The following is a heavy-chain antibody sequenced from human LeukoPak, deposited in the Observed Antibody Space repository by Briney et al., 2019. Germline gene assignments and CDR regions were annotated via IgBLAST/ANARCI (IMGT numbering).Heavy chain of an antibody. CDR1: GGTFSSYA. D-gene: IGHD3-22*01. V-gene: IGHV1-69*05. CDR2: IIPIFGTA. J-gene: IGHJ4*02. Sequence: GASVKVSCKASGGTFSSYAISWVRQAPGQGLEWMGRIIPIFGTANYAQKFQGRVTITTDESTSTAYMELSSLRSEDTAVYYCASPNRRDYYGSSGLNYWGQGTLVTVSS. CDR3: ASPNRRDYYGSSGLNY.